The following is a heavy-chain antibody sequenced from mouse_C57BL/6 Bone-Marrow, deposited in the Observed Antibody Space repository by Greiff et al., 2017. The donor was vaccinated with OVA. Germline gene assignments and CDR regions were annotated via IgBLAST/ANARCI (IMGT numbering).Heavy chain of an antibody. V-gene: IGHV1-50*01. CDR3: ARRDATGTGY. J-gene: IGHJ2*01. CDR1: GYTFTSYW. CDR2: IDPSASYT. Sequence: VQLQQPGAELVKPGASVTLSCKASGYTFTSYWMQWVKQRPGQGLEWIGAIDPSASYTTYNHKFKGKAPLTVDPSSSTAYMQLSSLTSEDSAVYYCARRDATGTGYWGQGTTLTVSA. D-gene: IGHD4-1*02.